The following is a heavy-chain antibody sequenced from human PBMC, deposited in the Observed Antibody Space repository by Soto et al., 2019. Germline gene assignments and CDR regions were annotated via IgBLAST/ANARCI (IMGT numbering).Heavy chain of an antibody. CDR1: GFTFSSYW. CDR3: ARSIAARLNWFDP. CDR2: IKQDGSEK. J-gene: IGHJ5*02. D-gene: IGHD6-6*01. Sequence: GGSLRLSCAASGFTFSSYWMSWVRQAPGKGLEWVANIKQDGSEKYYVDSVKGRFTISRDNAKNSLYLQMNSLRAEDTAVYYCARSIAARLNWFDPWGQGTLFTVSS. V-gene: IGHV3-7*01.